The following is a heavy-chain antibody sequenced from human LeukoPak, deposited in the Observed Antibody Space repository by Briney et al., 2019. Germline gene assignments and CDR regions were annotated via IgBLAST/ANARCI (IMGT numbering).Heavy chain of an antibody. CDR3: ARDLMIRGQTGY. CDR1: GFTFSSYW. CDR2: INTDGSST. D-gene: IGHD3-10*01. J-gene: IGHJ4*02. V-gene: IGHV3-74*01. Sequence: QPGGSLRLSCAASGFTFSSYWMHWVRQAPGKGLVWVSRINTDGSSTTYAGSVKGRFTISRDNAKNTLYLQMNSLRAEDTAVYYCARDLMIRGQTGYWGQGTLVTVSS.